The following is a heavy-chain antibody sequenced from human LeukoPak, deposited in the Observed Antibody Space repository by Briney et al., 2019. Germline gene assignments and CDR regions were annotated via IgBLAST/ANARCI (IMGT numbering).Heavy chain of an antibody. CDR3: ARLRWWSDAFDI. D-gene: IGHD2-15*01. V-gene: IGHV4-34*01. J-gene: IGHJ3*02. Sequence: ASETLSLTCAVYGGSFSGYYWSWIRQPPGKGLEWIGEINHSGSTNYNPSLKSRVTISVDTSKNQFSLKLSPVTAADTAVYYCARLRWWSDAFDIWGQGTMVTVSS. CDR1: GGSFSGYY. CDR2: INHSGST.